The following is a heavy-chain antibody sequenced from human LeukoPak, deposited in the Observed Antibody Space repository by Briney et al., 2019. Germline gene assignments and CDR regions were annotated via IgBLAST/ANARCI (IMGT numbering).Heavy chain of an antibody. V-gene: IGHV1-2*02. CDR2: INPNSGGT. D-gene: IGHD5-12*01. J-gene: IGHJ4*02. CDR3: ARSPGSGYSGHEGFDY. CDR1: GYTFTGYY. Sequence: ASVKVSCKASGYTFTGYYMHWVRQAPGQGLEWMGWINPNSGGTNYAQKFQGRVTMTRDKSISTAYLQWSSLEASDTAMYYCARSPGSGYSGHEGFDYWGQGTLVTASS.